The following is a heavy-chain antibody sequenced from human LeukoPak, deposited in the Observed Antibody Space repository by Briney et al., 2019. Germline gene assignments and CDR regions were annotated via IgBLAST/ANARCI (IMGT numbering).Heavy chain of an antibody. CDR3: AKVPHYASGEGGLDY. CDR1: GFTFSSYS. J-gene: IGHJ4*02. V-gene: IGHV3-21*01. CDR2: ISSSSSYI. Sequence: GGSLRLSCAASGFTFSSYSMNWVRQAPGKGLEWVSSISSSSSYIYYADSVKGRFTISRDNAKNSLYLQMNSLRAEDTAVYYCAKVPHYASGEGGLDYWGQGTLVTVSS. D-gene: IGHD3-10*01.